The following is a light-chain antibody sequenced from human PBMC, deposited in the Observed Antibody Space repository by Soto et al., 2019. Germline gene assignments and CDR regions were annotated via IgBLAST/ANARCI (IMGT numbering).Light chain of an antibody. CDR2: DAS. CDR3: QQRSNWP. CDR1: QSVSSY. J-gene: IGKJ5*01. Sequence: EIVLTQSPATLSLSPGERATLSCRASQSVSSYLAWYQQKPGQAPRLLIYDASNRATGIPARFSGSGSGTDFTLTISSLEPEDFAVYYCQQRSNWPFGQGKRLEIK. V-gene: IGKV3-11*01.